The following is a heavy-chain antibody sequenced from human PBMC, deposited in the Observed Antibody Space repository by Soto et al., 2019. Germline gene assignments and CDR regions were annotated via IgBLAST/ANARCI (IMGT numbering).Heavy chain of an antibody. D-gene: IGHD2-8*02. J-gene: IGHJ6*02. CDR1: GFTFSDYY. Sequence: KPGGSLRLSCAASGFTFSDYYMNWIRQAPGKGLEWVSYISHSGSTIYYANSVKGRFTISRDNVKNSLYLQMNSLRAEDTAMYFCARDDTGSMDVWGQGTTVTVSS. CDR3: ARDDTGSMDV. V-gene: IGHV3-11*01. CDR2: ISHSGSTI.